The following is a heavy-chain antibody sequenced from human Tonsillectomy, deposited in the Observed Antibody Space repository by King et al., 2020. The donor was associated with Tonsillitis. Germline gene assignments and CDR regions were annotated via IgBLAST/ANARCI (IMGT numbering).Heavy chain of an antibody. J-gene: IGHJ3*02. CDR1: GFTFSSYA. CDR2: ISAIGGNT. Sequence: VQLVESGGGFVQPGGSLRLSCAASGFTFSSYAMSWVRQAPGKGLEWVSAISAIGGNTYYADSVKGRFTISRENSKNTLYLQMNSLRAEDTAVYYCARCDTLIFSSHYSFDIWGQGTMVTVSS. D-gene: IGHD3-3*01. CDR3: ARCDTLIFSSHYSFDI. V-gene: IGHV3-23*04.